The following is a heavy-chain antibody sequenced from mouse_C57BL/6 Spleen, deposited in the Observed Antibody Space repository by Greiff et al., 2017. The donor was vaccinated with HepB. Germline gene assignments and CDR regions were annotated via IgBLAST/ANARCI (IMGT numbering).Heavy chain of an antibody. J-gene: IGHJ4*01. Sequence: VKLVESGPGLVAPSQSLSITCTVSGFSLTSYAISWVRQPPGKGLEWLGVIWTGGGTNYNSALKSRLSISKDNSKSQVFLKMNSLQTDDTARYYCARNLAQAPLAMDYWGQGTSVTVSS. V-gene: IGHV2-9-1*01. CDR2: IWTGGGT. CDR1: GFSLTSYA. D-gene: IGHD3-2*02. CDR3: ARNLAQAPLAMDY.